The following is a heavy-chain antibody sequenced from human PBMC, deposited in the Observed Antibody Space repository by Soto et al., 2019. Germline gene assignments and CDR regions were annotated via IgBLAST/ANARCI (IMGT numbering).Heavy chain of an antibody. D-gene: IGHD6-19*01. J-gene: IGHJ3*02. CDR3: ARGGSSDWQVALDI. CDR2: IKHSGSS. V-gene: IGHV4-34*01. CDR1: AGSFSHYY. Sequence: SETLSLTCAVYAGSFSHYYWNWIRQSPGKGLEWIGKIKHSGSSNYIPSLRSRVSISVDMSKNQFSLRLTSVTAADTAVYYCARGGSSDWQVALDIWGQGTMVTVSS.